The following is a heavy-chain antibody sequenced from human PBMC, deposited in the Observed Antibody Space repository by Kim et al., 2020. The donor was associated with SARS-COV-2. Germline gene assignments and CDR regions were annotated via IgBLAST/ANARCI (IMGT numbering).Heavy chain of an antibody. V-gene: IGHV1-2*02. Sequence: ASVKVSCKASGYTFTGYYMHWVRQAPGQGLEWMGWINPNSGGTNYAQKFQGRVTMTRDTSISTAYMELSRLRSDDTAVYYCARDYDFWSAPDAFDIWGQGTMVTVSS. CDR2: INPNSGGT. CDR3: ARDYDFWSAPDAFDI. CDR1: GYTFTGYY. D-gene: IGHD3-3*01. J-gene: IGHJ3*02.